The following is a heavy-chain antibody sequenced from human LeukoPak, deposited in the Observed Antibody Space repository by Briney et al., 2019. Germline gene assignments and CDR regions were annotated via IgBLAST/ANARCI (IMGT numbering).Heavy chain of an antibody. CDR1: GFTFSSYA. J-gene: IGHJ4*02. CDR3: ARTIVPAAIETYYFDY. Sequence: PGGTLRLSCAASGFTFSSYAMSWIRQPPGKGLEGMGRIYYSGSTYYNPSLKSRVTISVDTSKNQFSLKLSSVTAADTAVYYCARTIVPAAIETYYFDYWGQGTLVTVSS. CDR2: IYYSGST. V-gene: IGHV4-39*01. D-gene: IGHD2-2*02.